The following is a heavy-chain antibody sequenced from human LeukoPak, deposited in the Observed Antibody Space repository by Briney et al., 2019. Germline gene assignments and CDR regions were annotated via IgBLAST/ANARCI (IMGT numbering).Heavy chain of an antibody. CDR1: GCTFASYW. Sequence: QTGGSLRVSCAASGCTFASYWMTWVRQAPGKGLELVANIKEDGSEKYYVDSVKGRFTISRDNAKNSLYLQMNRLRAEDTALYYCVYGGSYYVAWGQGTLVTVSS. CDR3: VYGGSYYVA. CDR2: IKEDGSEK. D-gene: IGHD1-26*01. J-gene: IGHJ5*02. V-gene: IGHV3-7*01.